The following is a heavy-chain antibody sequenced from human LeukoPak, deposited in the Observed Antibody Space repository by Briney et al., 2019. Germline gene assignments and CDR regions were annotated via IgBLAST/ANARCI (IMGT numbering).Heavy chain of an antibody. CDR3: ARASWPLRGYSGYDGLDY. CDR1: GGSISSGGYY. Sequence: PSETLSLTCTVSGGSISSGGYYWSWIRQHPGKGLEWIGYIYNSGSTYYNPSLKSRLTISADTSKNQFSLKLSSVTVADTAVYYCARASWPLRGYSGYDGLDYWGQGTLVTVSS. J-gene: IGHJ4*02. D-gene: IGHD5-12*01. V-gene: IGHV4-31*03. CDR2: IYNSGST.